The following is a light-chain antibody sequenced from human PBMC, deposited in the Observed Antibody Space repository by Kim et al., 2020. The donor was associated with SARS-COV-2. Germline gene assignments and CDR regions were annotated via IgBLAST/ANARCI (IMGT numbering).Light chain of an antibody. Sequence: GQSITISCSGNSSDVGGYNYVSWYQQHPGKAPKLMIYDVSNRPSGVSNRFSGSKSGNTASLTISGLQAEDESDYYCSSLTSSNTWVFGGGTQLTVL. J-gene: IGLJ3*02. CDR2: DVS. V-gene: IGLV2-14*03. CDR1: SSDVGGYNY. CDR3: SSLTSSNTWV.